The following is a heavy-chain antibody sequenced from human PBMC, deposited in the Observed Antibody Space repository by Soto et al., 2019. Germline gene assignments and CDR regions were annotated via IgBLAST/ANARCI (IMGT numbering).Heavy chain of an antibody. J-gene: IGHJ4*02. Sequence: PGGSLRLSCAASGFTFSTYAMTWVRQAPGKGLEWVSAISGSGGSTHYADSVKGRFTISRDNSKNTLFLQMKSLRAEDTAIYYCGKDPYDSSGYYSSYWGQGTLVTVSS. CDR3: GKDPYDSSGYYSSY. CDR2: ISGSGGST. CDR1: GFTFSTYA. D-gene: IGHD3-22*01. V-gene: IGHV3-23*01.